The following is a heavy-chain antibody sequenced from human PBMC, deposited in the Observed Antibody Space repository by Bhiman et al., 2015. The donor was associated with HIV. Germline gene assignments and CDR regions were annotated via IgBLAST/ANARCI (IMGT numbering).Heavy chain of an antibody. D-gene: IGHD3-10*01. CDR2: ISSSGDTI. Sequence: EVQLVESGGGLVQPGGSLGLSCAASGFTFSNYEMYWVRQAPGKGLEWIAYISSSGDTIYYADSLMGRFTISRDNTKNSLYLQMSSLRAEDTAVYYCARGRGFRSTISAMVRPLQDYYGMDVWGQGP. CDR3: ARGRGFRSTISAMVRPLQDYYGMDV. CDR1: GFTFSNYE. J-gene: IGHJ6*02. V-gene: IGHV3-48*03.